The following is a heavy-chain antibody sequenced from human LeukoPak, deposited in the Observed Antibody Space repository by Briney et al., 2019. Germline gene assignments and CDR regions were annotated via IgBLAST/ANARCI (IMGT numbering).Heavy chain of an antibody. CDR1: GGSFSGYY. V-gene: IGHV4-34*01. J-gene: IGHJ4*02. Sequence: PSETLSLTCAVYGGSFSGYYWSWIRQPPGEGLEWIGEINHSGSTNYNPSLKSRVTISVDTSKKQFSLKLSSVTAADTAVYYCARGRLTYYYDSSGYRYWGQGTLVTVSS. CDR2: INHSGST. D-gene: IGHD3-22*01. CDR3: ARGRLTYYYDSSGYRY.